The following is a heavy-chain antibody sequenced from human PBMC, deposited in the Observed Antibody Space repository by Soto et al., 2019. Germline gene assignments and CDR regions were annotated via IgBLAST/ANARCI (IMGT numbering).Heavy chain of an antibody. CDR1: GGSVSSNSAA. V-gene: IGHV6-1*01. D-gene: IGHD3-3*01. CDR3: AREALYYDFWSGYSYFDY. CDR2: TYYRSKWYN. Sequence: SQTLSLTCAISGGSVSSNSAAWNWIRQSPSRGLEWLGRTYYRSKWYNDYAVSVKSRITINPDTSKNQFSLQLNSVTPEDTAVYYCAREALYYDFWSGYSYFDYWGQGTLVTVSS. J-gene: IGHJ4*02.